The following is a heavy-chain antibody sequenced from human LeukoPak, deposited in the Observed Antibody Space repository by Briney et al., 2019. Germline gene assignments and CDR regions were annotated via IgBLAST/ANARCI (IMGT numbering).Heavy chain of an antibody. CDR1: GFRFSTYK. J-gene: IGHJ4*02. D-gene: IGHD6-13*01. V-gene: IGHV3-21*01. CDR3: ARGTIAAAGTDY. CDR2: ITSSGDYL. Sequence: PGGSLRLSCLASGFRFSTYKMNWVRQAPGEGLEWVSSITSSGDYLYYADSVKGRFTISRDNAKNSLYLQMNSLRAEDTAVYYCARGTIAAAGTDYWGQGTLVTVSS.